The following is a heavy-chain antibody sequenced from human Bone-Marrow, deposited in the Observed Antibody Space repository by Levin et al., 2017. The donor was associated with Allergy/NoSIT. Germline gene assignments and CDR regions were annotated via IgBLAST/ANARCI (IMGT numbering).Heavy chain of an antibody. CDR1: GFSVSDTY. Sequence: GESLKISCGVSGFSVSDTYMNWVRQAPGKGPQWLSIIYTGSKTSYSDSVKGRFTVSRDNSKNTVYLQMNDLKIDDTAVYYCARLTSEHFDFWRGYPLGHFDYWGQGSPVTVSS. J-gene: IGHJ4*02. CDR2: IYTGSKT. V-gene: IGHV3-53*01. D-gene: IGHD3-3*01. CDR3: ARLTSEHFDFWRGYPLGHFDY.